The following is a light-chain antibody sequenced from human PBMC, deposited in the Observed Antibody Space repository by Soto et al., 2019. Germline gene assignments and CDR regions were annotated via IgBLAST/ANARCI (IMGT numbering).Light chain of an antibody. Sequence: QSVLTQPPSVPGAPGQRVTISCTGSSSNIGATYDVHWFQQVPGTAPKLLIYDNSNRPSGVPDRLSGSKSGTSASLAITGLQAEDEADYYCQSYDRSLSAYVFGAGTKVTVL. CDR1: SSNIGATYD. V-gene: IGLV1-40*01. CDR2: DNS. CDR3: QSYDRSLSAYV. J-gene: IGLJ1*01.